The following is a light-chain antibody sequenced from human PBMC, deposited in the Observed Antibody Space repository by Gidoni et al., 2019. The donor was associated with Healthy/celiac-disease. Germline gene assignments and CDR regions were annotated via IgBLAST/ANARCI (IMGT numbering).Light chain of an antibody. CDR2: GVA. J-gene: IGKJ1*01. Sequence: EIVLTQSPGPLSLSPGERATLSCRASQSVSSSYLAWYQQKPGQAPRLLIYGVASRATGIPDRFSGSGSGTDFALTISRLEPEDFAVYYCQQYGNSRTWTFGQGTKVEIK. V-gene: IGKV3-20*01. CDR3: QQYGNSRTWT. CDR1: QSVSSSY.